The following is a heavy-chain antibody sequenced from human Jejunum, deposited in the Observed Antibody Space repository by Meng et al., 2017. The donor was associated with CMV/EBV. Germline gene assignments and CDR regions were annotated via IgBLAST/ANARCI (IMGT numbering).Heavy chain of an antibody. V-gene: IGHV3-15*05. J-gene: IGHJ3*01. CDR3: TANWGSSPFDF. Sequence: SGFNFRIAWMTWVRQATGKGLEWVARLKSRNDGGTADYAAPVKGRFSISRDDSKSSVYLQMNNLKSDDTAMYYCTANWGSSPFDFWGQGTMVTVSS. CDR1: GFNFRIAW. D-gene: IGHD7-27*01. CDR2: LKSRNDGGTA.